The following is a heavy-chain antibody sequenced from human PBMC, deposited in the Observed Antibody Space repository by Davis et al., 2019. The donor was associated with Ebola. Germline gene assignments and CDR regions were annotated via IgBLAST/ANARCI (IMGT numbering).Heavy chain of an antibody. V-gene: IGHV3-48*02. CDR2: ISRSSSTI. CDR1: GFTFSTYS. J-gene: IGHJ4*02. Sequence: GESLKISCAASGFTFSTYSMNWVRQAPGKGLEWVSYISRSSSTIYYADSVKGRFTISRDNAKNSLYLQMNSLRDEDTAVYYCARDRSTLVGLVLDYWGQGTLVTVSS. D-gene: IGHD2-8*02. CDR3: ARDRSTLVGLVLDY.